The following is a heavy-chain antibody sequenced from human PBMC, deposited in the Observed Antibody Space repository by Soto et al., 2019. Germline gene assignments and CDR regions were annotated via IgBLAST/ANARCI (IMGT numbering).Heavy chain of an antibody. CDR2: INHSGST. CDR1: GGSFSGYY. Sequence: SETLSLTCAVYGGSFSGYYWSWIRQPPGKGLEWIGEINHSGSTNYNPSLKSRVTISVDTSKNQFSLKLSSVTAADTAVYYCASGSYRKDYWGQGTLVTVSS. D-gene: IGHD1-26*01. J-gene: IGHJ4*02. V-gene: IGHV4-34*01. CDR3: ASGSYRKDY.